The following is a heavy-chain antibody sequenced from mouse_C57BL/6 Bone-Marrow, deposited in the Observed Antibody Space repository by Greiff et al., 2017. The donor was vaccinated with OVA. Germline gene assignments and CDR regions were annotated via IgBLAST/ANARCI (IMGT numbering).Heavy chain of an antibody. Sequence: VTLKVCGPGILQPSQTLSLTCSFSGFSLSTFGMGVGWIRQPSGKGLEWLAHIWWDDDKYYNPALKSRLTISKDTSKNQVFLKIANVDTADTATYYCARIDYYGSSYLWYFDVWGTGTTVTVSS. D-gene: IGHD1-1*01. CDR2: IWWDDDK. V-gene: IGHV8-8*01. CDR3: ARIDYYGSSYLWYFDV. J-gene: IGHJ1*03. CDR1: GFSLSTFGMG.